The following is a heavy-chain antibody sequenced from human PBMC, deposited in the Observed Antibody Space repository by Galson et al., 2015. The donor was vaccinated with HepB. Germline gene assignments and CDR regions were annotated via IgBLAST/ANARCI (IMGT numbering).Heavy chain of an antibody. V-gene: IGHV4-30-4*07. Sequence: LSLTCTVSGGAISIGGHSWNWVRQTPGKGLEWIGHIYSTGRTSYNPSLTPWVTILVDTSKNHFSLRLTSVTAADTAVYYCARGEGAWGQGTLVTVSS. CDR3: ARGEGA. D-gene: IGHD1-26*01. J-gene: IGHJ5*02. CDR1: GGAISIGGHS. CDR2: IYSTGRT.